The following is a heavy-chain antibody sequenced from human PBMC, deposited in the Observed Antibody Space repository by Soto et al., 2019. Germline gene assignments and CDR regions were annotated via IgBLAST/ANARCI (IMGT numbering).Heavy chain of an antibody. V-gene: IGHV4-34*01. CDR2: INHSGST. D-gene: IGHD3-10*01. J-gene: IGHJ5*02. Sequence: SETLSLTCAVYGGSFSGYYWSWIRQPPGKGLEWIGEINHSGSTNYNPSLKSRVTISVDTSKNQFSLKLSSVTAADTAVYYCAIVRSDYYGSGSPGRWFDPWGQGTLVT. CDR3: AIVRSDYYGSGSPGRWFDP. CDR1: GGSFSGYY.